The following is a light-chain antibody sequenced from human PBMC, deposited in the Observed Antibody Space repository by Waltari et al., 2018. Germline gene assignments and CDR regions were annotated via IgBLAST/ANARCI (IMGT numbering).Light chain of an antibody. CDR1: SSDVGGYNY. CDR3: SSYRTTNTWV. J-gene: IGLJ3*02. V-gene: IGLV2-14*01. CDR2: ECN. Sequence: QSALPQPASVSGSPGQSITISCTGTSSDVGGYNYVSWYQQRPGKTPQLIIYECNNRRSGVSNRLSGSKSGHTASLTIAGLQPEDEADYYCSSYRTTNTWVFGGGTKLTVL.